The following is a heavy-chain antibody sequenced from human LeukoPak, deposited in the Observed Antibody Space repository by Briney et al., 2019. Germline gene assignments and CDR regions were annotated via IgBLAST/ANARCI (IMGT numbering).Heavy chain of an antibody. CDR1: GYTFTSYA. V-gene: IGHV7-4-1*02. CDR3: ARLIAAAATNWFDP. CDR2: INTNTGNP. Sequence: ASVKVSCKASGYTFTSYAMNWVRQAPGQGLEWMGWINTNTGNPTYAQGFTGRFVFSLDTSVSTAYLQISSLKAEDTDVYYCARLIAAAATNWFDPWGQGTLVTVSP. D-gene: IGHD6-13*01. J-gene: IGHJ5*02.